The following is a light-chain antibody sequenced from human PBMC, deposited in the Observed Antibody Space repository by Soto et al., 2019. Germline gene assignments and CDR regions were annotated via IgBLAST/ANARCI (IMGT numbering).Light chain of an antibody. CDR2: DAS. V-gene: IGKV3-20*01. J-gene: IGKJ5*01. CDR1: QSVSSSY. Sequence: DIVLTQSADTLSLSPGERATVSCRASQSVSSSYLAWYQRKPGQAPRLLIYDASRRATGIPDRIRGSGSGTDFTLTISRLEPEDFAVYYCQQYGSSFITFGQGTRLQI. CDR3: QQYGSSFIT.